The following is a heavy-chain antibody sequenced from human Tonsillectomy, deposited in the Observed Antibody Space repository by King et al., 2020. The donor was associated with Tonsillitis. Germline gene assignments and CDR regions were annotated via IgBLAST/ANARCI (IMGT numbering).Heavy chain of an antibody. V-gene: IGHV3-21*01. J-gene: IGHJ5*02. Sequence: VQLVESGGGLVKPGGSLRLSCAASGLTFSSYKMNWVRQAPGKGLEWGSSISSSSSYIYYADSLKGRFTIARDNAKNSLYLQMNSLRAEDTAVYYCARDRSPGSGDYGSGPWGQGTLVTVSS. CDR1: GLTFSSYK. CDR3: ARDRSPGSGDYGSGP. CDR2: ISSSSSYI. D-gene: IGHD4-17*01.